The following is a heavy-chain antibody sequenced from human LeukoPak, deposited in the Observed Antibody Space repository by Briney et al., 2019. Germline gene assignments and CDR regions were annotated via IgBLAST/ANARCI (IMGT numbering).Heavy chain of an antibody. D-gene: IGHD2-15*01. Sequence: GGSLKLSCAASGFTFSGSAMHWVRQASGKGLEWVGRIRSKANSYATAYAASVKGRFTISRDDSKNTAYLQMNSLKTEDTAVYYCTRRGALEPGKVVAATTTQETVDYWGQGTLVTVSS. CDR3: TRRGALEPGKVVAATTTQETVDY. CDR1: GFTFSGSA. J-gene: IGHJ4*02. CDR2: IRSKANSYAT. V-gene: IGHV3-73*01.